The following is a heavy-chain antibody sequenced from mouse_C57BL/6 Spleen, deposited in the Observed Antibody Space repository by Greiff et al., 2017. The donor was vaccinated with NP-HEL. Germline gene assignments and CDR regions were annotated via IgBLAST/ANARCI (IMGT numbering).Heavy chain of an antibody. D-gene: IGHD3-2*02. CDR3: ARSDSSGPAWFAY. CDR2: ISYDGSN. Sequence: EVKLQESGPGLVKPSQSLSLTCSVTGYSITSGYYWNWIRQFPGNKLEWMGYISYDGSNNYNPSLKNRISITRDTSKNQFFLKLNSVTTEDTATYYCARSDSSGPAWFAYWGQGTLVTVSA. J-gene: IGHJ3*01. CDR1: GYSITSGYY. V-gene: IGHV3-6*01.